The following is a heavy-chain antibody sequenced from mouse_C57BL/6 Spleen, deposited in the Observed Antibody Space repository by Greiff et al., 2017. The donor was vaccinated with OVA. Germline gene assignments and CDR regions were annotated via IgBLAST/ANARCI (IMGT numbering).Heavy chain of an antibody. CDR2: IYPRSGNT. Sequence: QVQLQQSGAELARPGASVKLSCKASGYTFTSYGISWVKQRTGQGLEWIGEIYPRSGNTYYNDKFKGKATLTADKSSRTAYMKLRSLASVDSAVYICADSPYYYGSKVAYWGQGTTLTVSS. V-gene: IGHV1-81*01. D-gene: IGHD1-1*01. J-gene: IGHJ2*01. CDR1: GYTFTSYG. CDR3: ADSPYYYGSKVAY.